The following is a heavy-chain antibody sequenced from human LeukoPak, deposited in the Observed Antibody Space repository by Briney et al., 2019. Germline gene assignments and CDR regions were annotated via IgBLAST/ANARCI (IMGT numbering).Heavy chain of an antibody. J-gene: IGHJ4*02. D-gene: IGHD6-13*01. Sequence: ETLSLTCAVYGGSFSGYYWSWIRQPPGKGLEWIGEINHSGSTNYNPSLKSRVTISVDTSKNQFSLKLSSVTAADTAVYYCARVKGYSSSWYYVGYYFDYWGQGTLVTVSP. CDR2: INHSGST. V-gene: IGHV4-34*01. CDR1: GGSFSGYY. CDR3: ARVKGYSSSWYYVGYYFDY.